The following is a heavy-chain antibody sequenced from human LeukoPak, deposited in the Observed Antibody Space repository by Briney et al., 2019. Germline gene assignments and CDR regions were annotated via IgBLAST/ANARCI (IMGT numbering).Heavy chain of an antibody. CDR3: ARDYTIFGVADAFDI. CDR2: ISSSSSYI. CDR1: GFTFSSYS. Sequence: PGGSLRLSCAASGFTFSSYSMNWVRQAPGKGLEWVSSISSSSSYIYYADSVKGRFTISRDNAKNSLYLQMNSLRAEDTAVYYCARDYTIFGVADAFDIRGQGTMVTVSS. V-gene: IGHV3-21*01. D-gene: IGHD3-3*01. J-gene: IGHJ3*02.